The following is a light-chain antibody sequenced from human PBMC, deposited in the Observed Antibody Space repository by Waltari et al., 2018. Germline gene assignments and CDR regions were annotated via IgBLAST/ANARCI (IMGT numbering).Light chain of an antibody. CDR1: QSISQW. CDR2: EAS. V-gene: IGKV1-5*03. Sequence: DIRMTQSPSTLSASAGDRVIISCRASQSISQWLAWYQQKPGKAPKLLIYEASTLQSGVPSMFSGTGSGTDFTLTISSLQPDDFATYYCQQYNSYSLLTFGGGTKVEIK. CDR3: QQYNSYSLLT. J-gene: IGKJ4*01.